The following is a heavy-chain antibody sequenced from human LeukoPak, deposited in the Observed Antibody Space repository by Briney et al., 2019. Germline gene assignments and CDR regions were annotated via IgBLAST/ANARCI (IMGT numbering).Heavy chain of an antibody. CDR1: DVSFTNYY. CDR2: ISHTGNT. V-gene: IGHV4-34*01. CDR3: ARGPGHSFKY. J-gene: IGHJ4*02. Sequence: SETLSLTCAVSDVSFTNYYWTWIRQSPGKGLEWLGEISHTGNTHYNPSLKGRVTVSVDISADMSTTRFSLNLKSVTAADTAIYYCARGPGHSFKYWGQGTRVTVSS. D-gene: IGHD1-1*01.